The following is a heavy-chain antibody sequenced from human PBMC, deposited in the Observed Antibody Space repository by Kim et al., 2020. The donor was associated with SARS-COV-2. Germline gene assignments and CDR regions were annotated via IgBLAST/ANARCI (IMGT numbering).Heavy chain of an antibody. Sequence: SETLSLTCTVSGDSISSSTYYWGWIRQPPGKGLEWIGSIYYSGSTLYNPSLKSRVTISVDTSKNQFSLKLSSVTAADTAIYYCARGRLRPNWFDPWGQGTLVTVSS. CDR2: IYYSGST. V-gene: IGHV4-39*01. CDR1: GDSISSSTYY. D-gene: IGHD2-21*01. CDR3: ARGRLRPNWFDP. J-gene: IGHJ5*02.